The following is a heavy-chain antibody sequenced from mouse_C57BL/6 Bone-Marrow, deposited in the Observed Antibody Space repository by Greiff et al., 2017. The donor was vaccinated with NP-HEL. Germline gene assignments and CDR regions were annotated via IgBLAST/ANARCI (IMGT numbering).Heavy chain of an antibody. CDR1: GFTFTDYY. J-gene: IGHJ3*01. CDR3: SNEYYGSSDFAY. D-gene: IGHD1-1*01. CDR2: VFPDNGGT. Sequence: VQLKQSGAVLVKPGASVKLSCKASGFTFTDYYLHWVKQRHGQGLEWIGVVFPDNGGTSYNQKFKGKATFTVDTSSSTAYMELNSLTSEDSAVYYCSNEYYGSSDFAYWDQGTLVTVSA. V-gene: IGHV1-36*01.